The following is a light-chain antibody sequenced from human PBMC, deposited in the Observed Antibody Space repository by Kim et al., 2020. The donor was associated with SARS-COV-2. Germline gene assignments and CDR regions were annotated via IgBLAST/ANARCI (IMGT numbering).Light chain of an antibody. CDR1: KLGDKY. CDR3: QAWDSRVV. J-gene: IGLJ2*01. V-gene: IGLV3-1*01. CDR2: QDS. Sequence: VSVSPVQTASITCSGDKLGDKYACWYQQKPGRSPVVVIYQDSKRPSGIPERFSGSNSGNTATLTISGTQAMDEADYSCQAWDSRVVFGGGTQLTVL.